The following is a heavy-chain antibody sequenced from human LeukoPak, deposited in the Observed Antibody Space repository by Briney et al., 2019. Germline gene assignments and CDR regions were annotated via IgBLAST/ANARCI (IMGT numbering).Heavy chain of an antibody. V-gene: IGHV4-30-2*03. D-gene: IGHD3-22*01. J-gene: IGHJ4*02. CDR3: ARQKRITMIVVVMTNYFDY. CDR2: IYYSGST. Sequence: LRLSCAASGFTFDDYGMSWVRQAPGKGLEWIGSIYYSGSTYYNPSLKSRVTISVDTSKNQFSLKLSSVTAADTAVYYCARQKRITMIVVVMTNYFDYWGQGTLVTVSS. CDR1: GFTFDDYG.